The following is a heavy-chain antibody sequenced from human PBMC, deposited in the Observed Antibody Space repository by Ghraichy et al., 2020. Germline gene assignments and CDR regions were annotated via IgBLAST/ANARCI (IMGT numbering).Heavy chain of an antibody. CDR1: GFIFSTYA. CDR3: ATTSSWFEGAVSLFDY. J-gene: IGHJ4*02. D-gene: IGHD6-13*01. CDR2: IRDSGGST. V-gene: IGHV3-23*01. Sequence: GGSLRLSCAASGFIFSTYAMSWVRQAPGKGLEWVSAIRDSGGSTYYADSVKGRFSISRDNSKNTLYLQMNSLRAEDTAVYYCATTSSWFEGAVSLFDYWGQGTLVTVSS.